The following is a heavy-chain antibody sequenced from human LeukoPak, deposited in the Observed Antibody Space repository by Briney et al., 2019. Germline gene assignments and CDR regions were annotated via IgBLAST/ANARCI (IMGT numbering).Heavy chain of an antibody. CDR3: ARDEYSGYDNWFDP. J-gene: IGHJ5*02. Sequence: GRSLRLSRAASGFTFDDYAMHWVRQAPGKGLEWVSYISSSGSTIYYADSVKGRFTISRDNAKNSLYLQMNSLRAEDTAVYYCARDEYSGYDNWFDPWGQGTLVTVSS. D-gene: IGHD5-12*01. CDR1: GFTFDDYA. V-gene: IGHV3-48*03. CDR2: ISSSGSTI.